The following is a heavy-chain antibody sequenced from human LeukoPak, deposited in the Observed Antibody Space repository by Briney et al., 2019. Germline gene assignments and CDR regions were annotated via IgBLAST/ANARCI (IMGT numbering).Heavy chain of an antibody. D-gene: IGHD5-24*01. CDR3: ARGGDGYNYHYYYYMDV. J-gene: IGHJ6*03. V-gene: IGHV1-8*01. Sequence: ASVKVSCKASGYTFTSYDINWVRQATGQGLEWMGWMNPNSGNTGYAQKFQGRVTMTRNTSISTAYMELSSLRSEDTAVYYCARGGDGYNYHYYYYMDVWGKGTTVTISS. CDR1: GYTFTSYD. CDR2: MNPNSGNT.